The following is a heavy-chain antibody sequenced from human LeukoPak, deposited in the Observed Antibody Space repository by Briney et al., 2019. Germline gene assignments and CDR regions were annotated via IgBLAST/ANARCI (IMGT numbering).Heavy chain of an antibody. CDR1: GFTFSSYW. D-gene: IGHD3-22*01. Sequence: GGSLRLTCAASGFTFSSYWMSWVRQAPGKGQEWVANIKQDGSEKYYVDSVKGRFTISRDNAKNSLYLQMNSLRAEDTAVYYCARETLNYYDSSGYYPDYWGQGTLVTVSS. V-gene: IGHV3-7*01. J-gene: IGHJ4*02. CDR2: IKQDGSEK. CDR3: ARETLNYYDSSGYYPDY.